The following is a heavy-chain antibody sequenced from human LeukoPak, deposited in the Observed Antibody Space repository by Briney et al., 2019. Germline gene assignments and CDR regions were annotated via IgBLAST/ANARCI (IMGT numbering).Heavy chain of an antibody. CDR2: ISYDGSNK. CDR1: GFTFGDYA. V-gene: IGHV3-30*04. CDR3: AKATYYYGSGSYYNLDY. Sequence: GRSLRLSCTASGFTFGDYAMSWVRQAPGKGLEWVAVISYDGSNKYYADSVKGRFTISRDNSKNTLYLQMNSLRAEDTAVYYCAKATYYYGSGSYYNLDYWGQGTLVTVSS. D-gene: IGHD3-10*01. J-gene: IGHJ4*02.